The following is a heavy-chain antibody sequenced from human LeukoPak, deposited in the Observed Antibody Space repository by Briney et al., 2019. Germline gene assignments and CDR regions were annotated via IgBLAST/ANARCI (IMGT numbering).Heavy chain of an antibody. D-gene: IGHD1-14*01. V-gene: IGHV4-59*01. CDR2: VYHSGNT. Sequence: SETLSLTCTVSGGSISTNYWSWIRQSPGKGLEWIGHVYHSGNTNYNPSLKSRVTISVDTSKNQFSLELTSVIAADTAVYYCASQGHRGFDHWGQGTLVTVSS. J-gene: IGHJ4*02. CDR3: ASQGHRGFDH. CDR1: GGSISTNY.